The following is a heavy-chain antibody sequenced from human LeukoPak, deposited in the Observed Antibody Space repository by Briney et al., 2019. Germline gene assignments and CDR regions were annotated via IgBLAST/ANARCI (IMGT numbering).Heavy chain of an antibody. CDR1: GFTFSSYW. D-gene: IGHD3-3*01. J-gene: IGHJ4*02. Sequence: GGSLRLSCAASGFTFSSYWMSWVRRAPGKGLEWVANIKQDGSEKYYVDSVKGRFTISRDNAKNSLYLQMNSLRAEDTAVYYCARVFGDFRSGYLHFDYWGQGTLVTVSS. CDR3: ARVFGDFRSGYLHFDY. V-gene: IGHV3-7*01. CDR2: IKQDGSEK.